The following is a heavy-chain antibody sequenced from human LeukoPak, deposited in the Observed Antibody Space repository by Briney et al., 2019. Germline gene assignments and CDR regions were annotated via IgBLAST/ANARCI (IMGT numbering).Heavy chain of an antibody. V-gene: IGHV3-30*03. CDR1: GFTFSSYG. CDR2: ISYDGSNK. CDR3: ARDLGRVITRGYFDY. J-gene: IGHJ4*02. Sequence: GGSLRLSCAASGFTFSSYGMHWVRQAPGKGLEWVAVISYDGSNKYYADSVKGRFTISRDNSKNTLYPQMNSLRAEDTAVYYCARDLGRVITRGYFDYWGQGTLVTVSS. D-gene: IGHD3-22*01.